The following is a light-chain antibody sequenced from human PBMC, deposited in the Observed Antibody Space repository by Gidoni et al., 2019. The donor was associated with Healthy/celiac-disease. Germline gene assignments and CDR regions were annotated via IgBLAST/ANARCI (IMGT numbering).Light chain of an antibody. CDR2: AAS. CDR3: QQSYSTPLT. Sequence: DIQMTQSPSSLSASVGDRVTITCRARQSISSYLNWYQQKPGKAPKLLIYAASSLQSGVPSRFSVSGSGTDFTLTISILQPEDFATYYCQQSYSTPLTFGGGTKVEIK. V-gene: IGKV1-39*01. CDR1: QSISSY. J-gene: IGKJ4*01.